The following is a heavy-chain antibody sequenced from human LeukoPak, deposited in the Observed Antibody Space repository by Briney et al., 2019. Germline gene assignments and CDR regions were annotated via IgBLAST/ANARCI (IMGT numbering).Heavy chain of an antibody. CDR1: GFTFSSYS. Sequence: AGSLRLSCAASGFTFSSYSMNWVRQAPGKGLEWVSSISSSSSYIYYEDSVKGRFTISRDNAKNSLYLQMNSLRAEETAVYYCARDVDGNDYWGQGPLVTVSS. CDR3: ARDVDGNDY. D-gene: IGHD2-15*01. J-gene: IGHJ4*02. CDR2: ISSSSSYI. V-gene: IGHV3-21*01.